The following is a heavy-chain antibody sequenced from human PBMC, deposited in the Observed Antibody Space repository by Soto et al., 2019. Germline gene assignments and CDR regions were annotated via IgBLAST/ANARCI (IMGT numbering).Heavy chain of an antibody. CDR3: ARDNPGDYVTWAAGRFFDY. D-gene: IGHD4-17*01. V-gene: IGHV4-31*03. J-gene: IGHJ4*02. Sequence: QVQLQESGPGLVKPSQTLSLTCTVSGGSISSGGYYWSWIRQHPGKGLEWIGYIYYSGSTYYNPSLKSRVTISVDTSKNQCSLKLSSVTAADTAVYYCARDNPGDYVTWAAGRFFDYWGQGTLVTVSS. CDR1: GGSISSGGYY. CDR2: IYYSGST.